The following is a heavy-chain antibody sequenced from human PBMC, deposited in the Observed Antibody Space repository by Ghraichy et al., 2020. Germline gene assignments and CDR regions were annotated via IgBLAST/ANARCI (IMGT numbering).Heavy chain of an antibody. V-gene: IGHV3-7*01. D-gene: IGHD6-13*01. J-gene: IGHJ4*02. CDR1: GFTFSSYW. Sequence: GGSLRLSCAASGFTFSSYWMSWVRQAPGKGLEWVANIKQDGSEKYYVDSVKGRFTISRDNAKNSLYLQMNSLRAEDTAVYYCARIEKEQQLTRVVRYFDYWGQGTLVTVSS. CDR2: IKQDGSEK. CDR3: ARIEKEQQLTRVVRYFDY.